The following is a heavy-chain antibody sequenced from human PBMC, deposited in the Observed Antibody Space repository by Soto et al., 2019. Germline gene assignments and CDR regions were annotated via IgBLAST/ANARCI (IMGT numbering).Heavy chain of an antibody. CDR1: GGSISSSSYY. CDR3: ASTYYDILTGYSLNNY. D-gene: IGHD3-9*01. Sequence: PSETLSLTCTVSGGSISSSSYYWGWIRQPPGKGLEWIGSIYYSGSTYYNPSLKSRVTISVDTSKNQFSLKLSSVTAADTAVYYCASTYYDILTGYSLNNYWGQGTLVTVSS. V-gene: IGHV4-39*01. J-gene: IGHJ4*02. CDR2: IYYSGST.